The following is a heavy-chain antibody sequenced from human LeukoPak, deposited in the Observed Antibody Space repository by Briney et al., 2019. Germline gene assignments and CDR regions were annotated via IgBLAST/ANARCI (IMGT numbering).Heavy chain of an antibody. CDR2: ISSSNSYI. CDR1: GFTFSSYS. J-gene: IGHJ6*02. D-gene: IGHD6-13*01. CDR3: ARDPRGATGTYGMDV. V-gene: IGHV3-21*01. Sequence: GGSLRLSCAASGFTFSSYSMNWVRQAPGKGLEWVSSISSSNSYIYYADSVKGRVTISRDNAKNLLYLQMNSLRVEDTAVYYCARDPRGATGTYGMDVWGQGTTVTVS.